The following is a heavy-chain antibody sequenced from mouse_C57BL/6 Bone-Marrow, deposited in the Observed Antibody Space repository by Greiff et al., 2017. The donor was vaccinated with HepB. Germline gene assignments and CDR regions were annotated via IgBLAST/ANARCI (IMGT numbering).Heavy chain of an antibody. CDR2: INPNNGGT. V-gene: IGHV1-22*01. CDR1: GYTFTDYN. CDR3: ARGNFHYYGSSYNAMDY. J-gene: IGHJ4*01. D-gene: IGHD1-1*01. Sequence: DVQLQESGPELVKPGASVKMSCKASGYTFTDYNMHWVKQSHGKSLEWIGYINPNNGGTSYNQKFKGKATLTVNKSSSTAYMELRSLTSEDSAVYYCARGNFHYYGSSYNAMDYWGQGTSVTVSS.